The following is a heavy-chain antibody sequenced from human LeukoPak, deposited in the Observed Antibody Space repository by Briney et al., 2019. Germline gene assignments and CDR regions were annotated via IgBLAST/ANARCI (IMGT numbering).Heavy chain of an antibody. Sequence: SVTVSCKASGGTFSSYAISWVRQAPGQGLEWVGGIIPIFGTANYAQKFQGRVTITADESTSTAYMELSSLRSEDTAVYYCARAILYYYYYYGMDVWGQGTTVTVSS. CDR2: IIPIFGTA. J-gene: IGHJ6*02. D-gene: IGHD2-15*01. V-gene: IGHV1-69*13. CDR1: GGTFSSYA. CDR3: ARAILYYYYYYGMDV.